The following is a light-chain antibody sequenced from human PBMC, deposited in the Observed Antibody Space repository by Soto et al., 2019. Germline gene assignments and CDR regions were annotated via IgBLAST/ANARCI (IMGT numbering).Light chain of an antibody. J-gene: IGKJ3*01. CDR2: GSS. V-gene: IGKV1-27*01. CDR3: QKYESAPCT. CDR1: QAISHY. Sequence: DVQMTQSPSPLSASVGDRVTISCRASQAISHYLAWYQQKPGKVPELLIYGSSTLQSGVPSRFSGSGSGTDFTLTISSLQHEDVATYYCQKYESAPCTFGPGTKVDIK.